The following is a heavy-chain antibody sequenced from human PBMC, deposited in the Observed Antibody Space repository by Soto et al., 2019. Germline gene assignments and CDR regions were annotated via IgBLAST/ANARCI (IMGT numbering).Heavy chain of an antibody. CDR1: GYFFAGYW. CDR2: IYPDNSNT. V-gene: IGHV5-51*01. Sequence: GESLKISCKGSGYFFAGYWIAWVRQMPGKGLEWMGIIYPDNSNTKYSRSFQGQVTISADKSSSTAYLQWSSLKASDTAIYYCARQGAAVPTVPLIRLAPWGQGTLVTVSS. D-gene: IGHD6-13*01. J-gene: IGHJ5*02. CDR3: ARQGAAVPTVPLIRLAP.